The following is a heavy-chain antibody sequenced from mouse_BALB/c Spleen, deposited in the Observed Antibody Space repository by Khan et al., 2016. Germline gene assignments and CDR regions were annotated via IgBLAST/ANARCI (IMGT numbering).Heavy chain of an antibody. D-gene: IGHD2-14*01. CDR3: ARSNRNDAWFAY. Sequence: EVQLQESGPSLMKPSQTLSLTCSVTGDSITSGYWNWIRKFPGNKLEYMGYISHSGNTYYNPFLKSRISITRDTSKNQHYLQLISVTTEDTATYYCARSNRNDAWFAYWGQGTLVTVSA. CDR1: GDSITSGY. J-gene: IGHJ3*01. CDR2: ISHSGNT. V-gene: IGHV3-8*02.